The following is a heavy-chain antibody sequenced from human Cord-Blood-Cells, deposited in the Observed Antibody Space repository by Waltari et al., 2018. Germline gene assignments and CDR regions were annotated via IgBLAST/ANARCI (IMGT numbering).Heavy chain of an antibody. CDR1: GGSFSGYL. CDR2: VSHSGST. J-gene: IGHJ4*02. V-gene: IGHV4-34*01. D-gene: IGHD6-6*01. CDR3: ARGRGAARHCDY. Sequence: VQVQPWGAGLLKASETLSLTRAVDGGSFSGYLWSWIRQPTGKGLEGIGQVSHSGSTSYNPSPKMRLTISADTSKNQFSAKLSSVTAAYTAVYYCARGRGAARHCDYWGQGTLVTVSP.